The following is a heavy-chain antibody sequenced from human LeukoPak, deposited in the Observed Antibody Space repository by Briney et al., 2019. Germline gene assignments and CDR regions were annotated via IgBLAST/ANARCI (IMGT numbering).Heavy chain of an antibody. J-gene: IGHJ4*02. CDR2: ISGSGGST. Sequence: GGSLRLSCAASGFTFSSYAMSWVRQASGKGLEWVSVISGSGGSTYCADSVKGRFTISRDNSKNTLYLQMNSLRAEDTAVYYCAKRRVAVAGDFDYWGQGTLVTVSS. CDR3: AKRRVAVAGDFDY. D-gene: IGHD6-19*01. CDR1: GFTFSSYA. V-gene: IGHV3-23*01.